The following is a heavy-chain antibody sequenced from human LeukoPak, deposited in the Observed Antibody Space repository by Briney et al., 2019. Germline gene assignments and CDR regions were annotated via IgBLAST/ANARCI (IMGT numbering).Heavy chain of an antibody. CDR1: GFTFSSYA. CDR2: ISYDGSNK. V-gene: IGHV3-30*04. Sequence: GGSLRLSCAASGFTFSSYAMHWVRQAPGKGLEWVAVISYDGSNKYYADSVKGRFTISRGNSKNTLYLQMNSLRAEDTAVYYCAKGGGPYYYGSGSCYFDYWGQGTLVTVSS. D-gene: IGHD3-10*01. CDR3: AKGGGPYYYGSGSCYFDY. J-gene: IGHJ4*02.